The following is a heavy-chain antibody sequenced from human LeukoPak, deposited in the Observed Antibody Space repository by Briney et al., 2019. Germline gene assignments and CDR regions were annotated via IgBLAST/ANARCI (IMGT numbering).Heavy chain of an antibody. J-gene: IGHJ4*02. CDR1: DESFSGYY. D-gene: IGHD2-15*01. CDR3: AREIANCSGGSCYSSGLDY. Sequence: SETLSLTCVVYDESFSGYYWSWIRQPPGKGLEWIGEIKHTGSTNYNPSLKSRVTISIDTSKNLFSLKLTSVSAADTAVYYCAREIANCSGGSCYSSGLDYWGQGTLVTVSS. CDR2: IKHTGST. V-gene: IGHV4-34*01.